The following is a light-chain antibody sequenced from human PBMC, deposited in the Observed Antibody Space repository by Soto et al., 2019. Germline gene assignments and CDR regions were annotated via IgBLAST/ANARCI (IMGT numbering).Light chain of an antibody. CDR3: HTYTTALRIP. J-gene: IGKJ5*01. Sequence: THLPAALSPPLAPRLPISGRASQGITNYLAWYQRKPGKVPKLLIYAASTLQSGVPSRFSGSGSGTDFTLTISSLQPADVANYYCHTYTTALRIPFGQRTRPAI. CDR1: QGITNY. CDR2: AAS. V-gene: IGKV1-27*01.